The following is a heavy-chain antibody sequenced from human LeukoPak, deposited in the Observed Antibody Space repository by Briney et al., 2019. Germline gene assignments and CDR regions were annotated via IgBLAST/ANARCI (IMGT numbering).Heavy chain of an antibody. CDR1: GGSISSYY. CDR2: IYYSGST. CDR3: ARGYYGGAVDS. Sequence: SETLSLTCTVSGGSISSYYWSWIRQPPGKGLEWIGYIYYSGSTNYNPSLKSRVTISVDTSKNQFSLKLSSVTAADTAVYYCARGYYGGAVDSWGQGILVIVSS. J-gene: IGHJ4*02. D-gene: IGHD3-16*01. V-gene: IGHV4-59*08.